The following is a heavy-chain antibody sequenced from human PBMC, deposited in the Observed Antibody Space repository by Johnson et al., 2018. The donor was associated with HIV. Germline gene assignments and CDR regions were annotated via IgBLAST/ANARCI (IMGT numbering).Heavy chain of an antibody. CDR3: AREDTRIVMADRAFDI. CDR1: GFTFSSYG. J-gene: IGHJ3*02. Sequence: QVQLVESGGGVVQPGRSLRLSCAASGFTFSSYGMHWVRQAPGKGLEWVALISYDGSNKYYAASVKGRFHLSNANAKTSLYLQMNSLGAEDTARYYCAREDTRIVMADRAFDIWGQGTMVTVAS. V-gene: IGHV3-30*03. CDR2: ISYDGSNK. D-gene: IGHD3-22*01.